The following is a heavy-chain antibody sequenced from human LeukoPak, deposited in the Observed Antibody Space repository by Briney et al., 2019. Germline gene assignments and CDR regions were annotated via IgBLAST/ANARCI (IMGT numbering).Heavy chain of an antibody. V-gene: IGHV5-51*01. CDR1: GYSFTSYW. J-gene: IGHJ4*02. D-gene: IGHD5-24*01. Sequence: GESLKISCKGSGYSFTSYWIGWVRQMPGKGLEWLGIIYPGDSDTSYSPSFQGQVTISADKSISTAYLQWSSLKASDIAMYYCARLSLDGYNPSEYYFDCWGQGTLVTVSS. CDR2: IYPGDSDT. CDR3: ARLSLDGYNPSEYYFDC.